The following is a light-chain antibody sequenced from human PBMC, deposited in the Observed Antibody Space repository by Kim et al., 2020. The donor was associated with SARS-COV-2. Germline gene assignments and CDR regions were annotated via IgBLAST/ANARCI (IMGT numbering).Light chain of an antibody. J-gene: IGLJ2*01. CDR2: DVS. CDR1: SSLVGDYNY. CDR3: TSYTGADTVV. Sequence: GQSTTISCTGTSSLVGDYNYVSWYQQHPDKAPTLIIYDVSDRPSGVSTHFSGSKSGNTASLTISGLQAADEADYYCTSYTGADTVVFGGGTQLTVL. V-gene: IGLV2-14*03.